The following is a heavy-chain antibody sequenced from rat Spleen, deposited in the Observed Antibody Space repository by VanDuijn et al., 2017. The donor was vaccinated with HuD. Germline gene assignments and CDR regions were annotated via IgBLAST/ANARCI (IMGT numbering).Heavy chain of an antibody. D-gene: IGHD1-1*01. CDR3: ARQNYYSLDY. V-gene: IGHV5-25*01. CDR2: ISTGGTNT. Sequence: EVRLVESGGGLVQPGRSLKLSCAASGFTFTNYDMAWVRQAPTKGLEWIASISTGGTNTYYRGSVKGRFTISRDNAKSTLYLQMDSLRSEDTATYYCARQNYYSLDYWGQGVMVTVSS. J-gene: IGHJ2*01. CDR1: GFTFTNYD.